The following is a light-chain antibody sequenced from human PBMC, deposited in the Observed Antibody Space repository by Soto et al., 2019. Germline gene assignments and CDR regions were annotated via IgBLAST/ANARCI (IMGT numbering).Light chain of an antibody. Sequence: QSVLTQPPSVSAAPGQKVTISCSGSSSNIGSNYVSWYQQLPGTAPKLLIYDNNKRPSGIPDRFSGSKSGTSATLGITGLRTGDEADYYCGTWDTSLGAGVFGGGTKLTVL. CDR3: GTWDTSLGAGV. V-gene: IGLV1-51*01. CDR2: DNN. CDR1: SSNIGSNY. J-gene: IGLJ2*01.